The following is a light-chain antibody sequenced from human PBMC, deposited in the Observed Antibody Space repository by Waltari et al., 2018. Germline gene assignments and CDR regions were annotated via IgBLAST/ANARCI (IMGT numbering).Light chain of an antibody. CDR3: NSYAGSSSWV. CDR1: SSDVGFYNY. Sequence: QSALTQPASVSGSPGQSITISCTGTSSDVGFYNYVSWSQQHPGKAPKLMIYDVSERPSGVSNRFSGSKSGNTTSLTSSGLQAEDEADYYCNSYAGSSSWVFGGGTKLTVL. J-gene: IGLJ3*02. V-gene: IGLV2-14*01. CDR2: DVS.